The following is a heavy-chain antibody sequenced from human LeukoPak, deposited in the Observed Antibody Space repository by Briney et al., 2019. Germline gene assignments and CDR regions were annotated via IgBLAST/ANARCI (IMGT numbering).Heavy chain of an antibody. J-gene: IGHJ3*02. CDR1: GYTFTSYA. CDR2: INTNTGNP. CDR3: ARGPPIQYCGSSTSCTDTDAFDI. Sequence: GASVKVSCKASGYTFTSYAMNWVRQAPGQGLEWMGWINTNTGNPTYAQGFTGRFVFSLDTSVSTAYLQISSLKAEDTAVYYCARGPPIQYCGSSTSCTDTDAFDIWGQGTMVTVSS. V-gene: IGHV7-4-1*02. D-gene: IGHD2-2*01.